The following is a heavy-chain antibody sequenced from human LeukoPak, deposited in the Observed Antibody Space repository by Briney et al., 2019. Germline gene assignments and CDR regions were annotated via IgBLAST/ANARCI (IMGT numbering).Heavy chain of an antibody. Sequence: GGSLRLSCAASGFTVSSNYMSWVRQAPGKGLEWVSVIYSGGSTYYADSVKGRFTTSRDNSKNTLYLQMNSLRAEDTAVYYCAREGYCSSTSCYTLGDSFDGGGQGTMVTASS. J-gene: IGHJ3*01. CDR2: IYSGGST. CDR3: AREGYCSSTSCYTLGDSFDG. CDR1: GFTVSSNY. D-gene: IGHD2-2*02. V-gene: IGHV3-53*01.